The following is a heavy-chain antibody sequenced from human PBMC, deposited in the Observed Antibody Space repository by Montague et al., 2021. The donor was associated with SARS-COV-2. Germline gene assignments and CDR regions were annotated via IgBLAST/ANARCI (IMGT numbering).Heavy chain of an antibody. J-gene: IGHJ6*02. D-gene: IGHD3-10*01. CDR1: GFTVSSNY. Sequence: SLRLSCAASGFTVSSNYMSWVRQAPGKGLEWVSVIYSGGSTYYAXSVKGRFTISRDNSNNTLYLQMNSLSAEDAAVYYFACDQRSDGSGSYYGLHYYYYGMDIWGQGTTVTVSS. CDR2: IYSGGST. CDR3: ACDQRSDGSGSYYGLHYYYYGMDI. V-gene: IGHV3-66*01.